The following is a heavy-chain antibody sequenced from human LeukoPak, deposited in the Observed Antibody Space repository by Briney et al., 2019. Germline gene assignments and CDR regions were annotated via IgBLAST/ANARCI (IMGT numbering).Heavy chain of an antibody. J-gene: IGHJ4*02. CDR3: AKWPEGATPKFHY. CDR2: ISGSGGVT. Sequence: PGGSLRLSCAASGFTFSSYAMSWVRQAPGKGLEWVSTISGSGGVTYYPDSVRGRFTISSDNSKNTLHLQMDSLRAEDTAIYYCAKWPEGATPKFHYWGQGTLVTVSS. CDR1: GFTFSSYA. V-gene: IGHV3-23*01. D-gene: IGHD1-26*01.